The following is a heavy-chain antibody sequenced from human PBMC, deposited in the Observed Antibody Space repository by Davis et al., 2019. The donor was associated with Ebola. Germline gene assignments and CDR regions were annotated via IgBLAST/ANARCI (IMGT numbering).Heavy chain of an antibody. CDR1: GLIFNNYW. CDR2: ISSSSSYI. D-gene: IGHD2-8*02. V-gene: IGHV3-21*01. Sequence: GGSLRLSCAASGLIFNNYWMSWIRQAPGKGLEWVSSISSSSSYIYYADSVKGRFTISRDNAKNSLYLQMNSLRAEDTAVYYCARDNRVVYAAFDAFDIWGQGTMVTVSS. J-gene: IGHJ3*02. CDR3: ARDNRVVYAAFDAFDI.